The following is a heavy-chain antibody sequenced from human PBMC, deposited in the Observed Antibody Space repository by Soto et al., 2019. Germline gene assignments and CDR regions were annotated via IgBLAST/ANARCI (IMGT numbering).Heavy chain of an antibody. D-gene: IGHD3-16*01. CDR2: ISDDGINT. Sequence: QVQLVESGGGVVQPGRSLRVSCAASGFTFNNYAMYWVRQAPGKGLEWMAVISDDGINTYYADSVKGRFTISRDNSKNTLYLQMNSLRPEHTAVYYCARGMITFGGYWGQGTLVTVSS. CDR1: GFTFNNYA. J-gene: IGHJ4*02. CDR3: ARGMITFGGY. V-gene: IGHV3-30-3*01.